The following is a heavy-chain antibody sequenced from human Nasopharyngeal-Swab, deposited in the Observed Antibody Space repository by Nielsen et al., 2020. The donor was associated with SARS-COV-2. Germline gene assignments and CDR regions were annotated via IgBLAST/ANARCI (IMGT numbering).Heavy chain of an antibody. V-gene: IGHV3-21*04. J-gene: IGHJ4*02. D-gene: IGHD1-1*01. CDR3: AKDGIDERFDY. Sequence: GESLKISCAASGFTFSSYSMNWVRQAPGKGLEWVSSISSSSSYIYYADSVKGRFTISRDNAKNSLYLQMNSLRAEDTALYYCAKDGIDERFDYWGQGTLVTVSS. CDR2: ISSSSSYI. CDR1: GFTFSSYS.